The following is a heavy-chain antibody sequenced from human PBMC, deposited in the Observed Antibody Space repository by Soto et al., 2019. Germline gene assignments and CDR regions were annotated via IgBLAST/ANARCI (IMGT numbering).Heavy chain of an antibody. CDR3: ARDVYYYYYGMDV. V-gene: IGHV4-34*01. CDR2: INHSGST. J-gene: IGHJ6*02. CDR1: GWSFSAFY. Sequence: SDPLSLTSGVYGWSFSAFYLRWIRQPPGKGLEWIGEINHSGSTNYNPSLKSRVTISVDTSKNQFSLKLSSVTAADTAVYYCARDVYYYYYGMDVWGQGTTVS.